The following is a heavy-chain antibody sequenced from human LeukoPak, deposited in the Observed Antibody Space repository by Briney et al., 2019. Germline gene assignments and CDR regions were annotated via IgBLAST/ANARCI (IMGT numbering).Heavy chain of an antibody. D-gene: IGHD2-2*01. J-gene: IGHJ4*02. CDR3: ARDRGKYDDY. CDR1: GYTLTGYC. Sequence: ASVKVSCKASGYTLTGYCMHWVRQAPGQGLEWLGWINTKSGATNYAQNFQGRVTMTRDTSMSTTYMELKRLRSDDTAVYYCARDRGKYDDYWGQGTLVTVSS. CDR2: INTKSGAT. V-gene: IGHV1-2*02.